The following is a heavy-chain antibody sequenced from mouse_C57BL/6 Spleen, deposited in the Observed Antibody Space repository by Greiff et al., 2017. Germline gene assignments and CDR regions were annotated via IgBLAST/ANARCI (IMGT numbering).Heavy chain of an antibody. CDR2: ISSGGSYT. V-gene: IGHV5-6*01. J-gene: IGHJ4*01. D-gene: IGHD4-1*01. CDR1: GFTFSSYG. Sequence: EVQRVESGGDLVKPGGSLKLSCAASGFTFSSYGMSWVRQTPDKRLEWVATISSGGSYTYYPDSVKGRFTISRDNAKNTLYLQMSSLKSEETAMYNCARQTVTPYYYAMDYWGQGTSVTVSS. CDR3: ARQTVTPYYYAMDY.